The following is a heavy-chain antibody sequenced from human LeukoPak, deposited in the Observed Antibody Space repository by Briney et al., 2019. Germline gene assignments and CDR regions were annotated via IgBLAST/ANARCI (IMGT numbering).Heavy chain of an antibody. V-gene: IGHV4-59*01. D-gene: IGHD3-10*01. CDR2: IYYSGST. CDR3: ARGKEVITMLRGLKPGYYFDY. Sequence: KPSETLSLTCTVSGGSISSYYWSWIRQPPGKGLEWIGYIYYSGSTNYNPSLKSRVTISVDTSKNQFSLKLSSVTAADTAVYYCARGKEVITMLRGLKPGYYFDYWGQGTLVTVSS. CDR1: GGSISSYY. J-gene: IGHJ4*02.